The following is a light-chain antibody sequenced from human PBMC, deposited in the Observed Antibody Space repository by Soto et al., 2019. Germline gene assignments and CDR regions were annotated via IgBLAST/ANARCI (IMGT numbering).Light chain of an antibody. CDR3: QQYGSSSWT. J-gene: IGKJ1*01. CDR2: GTS. CDR1: QSVSSSY. V-gene: IGKV3-20*01. Sequence: EIVLTQSPGTLSLSPGERATLSCRASQSVSSSYLAWYQQKPGQAPRLLIYGTSSRATAIPDRFSGSGSGTDFTLNSSRLEREDFAVYYCQQYGSSSWTFGQGTKVEIK.